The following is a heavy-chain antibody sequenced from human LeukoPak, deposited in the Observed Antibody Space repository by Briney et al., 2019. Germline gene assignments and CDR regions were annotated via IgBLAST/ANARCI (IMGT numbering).Heavy chain of an antibody. CDR1: GFTFGDYG. Sequence: QPGGSLRLSCAASGFTFGDYGMSWVRQAPGKGLEWVSGITGNGGYTYYADSVKGRFTISRDNSRSTLYLQINSPRAEDTAIYYCAKGTLQQFDYWGQGTLVTVSS. D-gene: IGHD1-1*01. V-gene: IGHV3-23*01. CDR2: ITGNGGYT. CDR3: AKGTLQQFDY. J-gene: IGHJ4*02.